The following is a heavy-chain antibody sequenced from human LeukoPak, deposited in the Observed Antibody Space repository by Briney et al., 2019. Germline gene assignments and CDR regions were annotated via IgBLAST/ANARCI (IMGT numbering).Heavy chain of an antibody. CDR3: ARDSPGIAAAGHDY. CDR2: INPNSGGT. Sequence: ASVKVSCKASGYTFSSYGIGWVRQAPGQGLEWMGWINPNSGGTNYAQKFQGRVTMTRDTSISTAYMELSRLRSDDAAVYYCARDSPGIAAAGHDYWGQGTLVTVSS. J-gene: IGHJ4*02. D-gene: IGHD6-13*01. V-gene: IGHV1-2*02. CDR1: GYTFSSYG.